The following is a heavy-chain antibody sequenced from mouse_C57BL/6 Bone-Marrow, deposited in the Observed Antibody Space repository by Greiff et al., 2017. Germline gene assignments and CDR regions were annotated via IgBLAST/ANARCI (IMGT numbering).Heavy chain of an antibody. D-gene: IGHD2-1*01. Sequence: EVQLQQSGPELVKPGASVKISCKASGYTFTDYYMNWVKQSPGKSLEWIGDINPNNGGTSYNQKFKGKATLTVDKSSSTAYMELRSLTSGDSAVYYCARWGGNWDYGGQGTTLTVSS. J-gene: IGHJ2*01. V-gene: IGHV1-26*01. CDR3: ARWGGNWDY. CDR1: GYTFTDYY. CDR2: INPNNGGT.